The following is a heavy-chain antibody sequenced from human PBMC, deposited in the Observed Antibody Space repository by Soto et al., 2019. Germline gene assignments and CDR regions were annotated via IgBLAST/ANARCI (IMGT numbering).Heavy chain of an antibody. J-gene: IGHJ5*02. Sequence: GGSLRLSCAASGFTFSSYGMHWVRQAPGKGLEWVAVISYDGSNKYYADSVKGRFTISRDNSKNTLYLQMNSLRAEDTAVYYCAKALGDDIVVVPAAYNWFDPWGQGTLVTVSS. D-gene: IGHD2-2*01. CDR2: ISYDGSNK. CDR3: AKALGDDIVVVPAAYNWFDP. CDR1: GFTFSSYG. V-gene: IGHV3-30*18.